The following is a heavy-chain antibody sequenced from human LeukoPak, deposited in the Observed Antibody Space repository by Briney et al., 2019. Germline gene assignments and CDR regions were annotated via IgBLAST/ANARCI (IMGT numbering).Heavy chain of an antibody. V-gene: IGHV4-59*01. J-gene: IGHJ6*02. CDR2: IYYSGST. CDR1: GGSTSSYY. D-gene: IGHD5-18*01. CDR3: ARDIGYSYDITYYYYGMDV. Sequence: SETLSLTCTVSGGSTSSYYWSWIRQPPGKGLEWIGYIYYSGSTNYNPSLKSRVTISVDTSKNQFSLKLSSVTAADTAVYYCARDIGYSYDITYYYYGMDVWGQGTTVTVSS.